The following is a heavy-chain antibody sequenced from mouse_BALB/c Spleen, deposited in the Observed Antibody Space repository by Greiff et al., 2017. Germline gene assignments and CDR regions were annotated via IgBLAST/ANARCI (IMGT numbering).Heavy chain of an antibody. CDR1: GFSLTSYD. CDR2: IWTGGGT. D-gene: IGHD2-1*01. CDR3: VRDGNYFFYAMDY. Sequence: ESGPGLVAPSQSLSITCTVSGFSLTSYDISWIRQPPGKGLEWLGVIWTGGGTNYNSAFMSRLSISKDNSKSQVFLKMNSLQTDDTAIYYCVRDGNYFFYAMDYWGQGTSVTVSS. J-gene: IGHJ4*01. V-gene: IGHV2-9-2*01.